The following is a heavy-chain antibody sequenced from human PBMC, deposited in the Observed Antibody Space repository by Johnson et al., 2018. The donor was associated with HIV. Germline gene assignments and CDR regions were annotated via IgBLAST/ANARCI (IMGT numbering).Heavy chain of an antibody. CDR1: GFTFDDYA. CDR3: ARDTYSSDACDI. J-gene: IGHJ3*02. Sequence: VQLVESGGGLVQPGRSMRLSCAASGFTFDDYAMHWVRQAPGKGLEWVSGISWNGGSTYYADSVKGRFTISRDNSKNTLYLQMNSLRAEDTALYYCARDTYSSDACDIWGQGTMVTVSS. D-gene: IGHD4-11*01. CDR2: ISWNGGST. V-gene: IGHV3-9*01.